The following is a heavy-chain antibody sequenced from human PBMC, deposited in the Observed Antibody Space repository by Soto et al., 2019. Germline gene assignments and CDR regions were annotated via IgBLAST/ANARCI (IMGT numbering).Heavy chain of an antibody. Sequence: QVQLVQSGAEVKKPGASVKVSCKVSGYTLTELSMHWVRQAPGKGLEWMGGFDPEDGETIYAQKFQGRVTMTEDTSTDTAYMELSSLRSEDTAVYYCATGQGLGYCSGGSCYPNYYYYGMDVWGQGTTVTVSS. CDR2: FDPEDGET. J-gene: IGHJ6*02. V-gene: IGHV1-24*01. CDR3: ATGQGLGYCSGGSCYPNYYYYGMDV. D-gene: IGHD2-15*01. CDR1: GYTLTELS.